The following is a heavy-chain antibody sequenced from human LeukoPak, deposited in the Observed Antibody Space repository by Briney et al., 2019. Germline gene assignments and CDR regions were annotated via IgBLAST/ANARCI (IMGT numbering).Heavy chain of an antibody. V-gene: IGHV1-2*04. D-gene: IGHD6-13*01. CDR2: INPNSGGT. J-gene: IGHJ6*02. CDR1: GYTFTGYY. Sequence: ASVKVSCKASGYTFTGYYMHWVRQAPGQGLEWMGWINPNSGGTNYAQKFQGWVTMARNTSISTAYMELSSLRSEDTAVYYCARGRGYSSSWYEGPHYYYYGMDVWGQGTTVTVSS. CDR3: ARGRGYSSSWYEGPHYYYYGMDV.